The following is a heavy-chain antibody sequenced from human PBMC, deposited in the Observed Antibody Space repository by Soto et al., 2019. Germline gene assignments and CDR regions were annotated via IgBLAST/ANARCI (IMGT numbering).Heavy chain of an antibody. CDR3: ASQYCTNGVCYGSVWFDP. CDR1: GDSVSSNSAA. J-gene: IGHJ5*02. D-gene: IGHD2-8*01. CDR2: TYYRSKWYN. Sequence: SQTLSLTCAISGDSVSSNSAAWNWIRQSPSRGLEWLGRTYYRSKWYNDYAVSVKSRITINPDTSKNQFSLQLNSVTPEDTAVYYCASQYCTNGVCYGSVWFDPWGQGTLVTVSS. V-gene: IGHV6-1*01.